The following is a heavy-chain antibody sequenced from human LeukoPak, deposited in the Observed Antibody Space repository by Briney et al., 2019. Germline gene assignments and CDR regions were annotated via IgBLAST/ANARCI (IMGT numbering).Heavy chain of an antibody. CDR1: ASGDDFTSHS. J-gene: IGHJ4*02. CDR2: IHSSGNYI. D-gene: IGHD1-1*01. CDR3: AREWNSRATFDY. Sequence: GGCLRLSCRASASGDDFTSHSMNWVRQAPGKGLEWISYIHSSGNYIFDAASVKGRFTVSRDNARNSLYLQMNSLRVEDTAMYYCAREWNSRATFDYWGQGTLVTVSS. V-gene: IGHV3-21*05.